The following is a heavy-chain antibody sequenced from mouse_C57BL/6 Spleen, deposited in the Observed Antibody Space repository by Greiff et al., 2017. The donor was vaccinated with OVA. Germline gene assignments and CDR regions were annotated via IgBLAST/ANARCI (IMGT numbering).Heavy chain of an antibody. D-gene: IGHD1-1*01. J-gene: IGHJ2*01. Sequence: EVQLQQSGPELVKPGASVKISCKASGYTFTDYYMNWVKQSHGKSLEWIGDINPNNGGTSYNQKFKGKATLTVDKSSSTAYMELRSLTSEDSAVYYCARSLRVVAEDYFDYWGQGTTLTVSS. V-gene: IGHV1-26*01. CDR1: GYTFTDYY. CDR2: INPNNGGT. CDR3: ARSLRVVAEDYFDY.